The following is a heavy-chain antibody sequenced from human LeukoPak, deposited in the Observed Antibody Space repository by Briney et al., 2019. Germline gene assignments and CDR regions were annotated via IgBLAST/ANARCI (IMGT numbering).Heavy chain of an antibody. CDR3: ATPQTTVKSGFDY. V-gene: IGHV3-43*02. CDR2: ISADGGGT. CDR1: GFTFDDYA. Sequence: GGSLRLSRAASGFTFDDYAMHWVRQAPGKGLEWVSLISADGGGTYYPDSVKGRFTISRDNSKNSLYLQMNSLRTEDTALYYCATPQTTVKSGFDYWGQGTLVTVSS. J-gene: IGHJ4*02. D-gene: IGHD4-11*01.